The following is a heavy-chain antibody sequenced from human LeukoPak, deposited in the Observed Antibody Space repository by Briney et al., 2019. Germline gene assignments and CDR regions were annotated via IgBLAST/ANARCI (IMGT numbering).Heavy chain of an antibody. V-gene: IGHV4-34*01. Sequence: SETLSLTCAVYGGSFSGYYWSWIRQPPGKGLEWIGEINHSGSTNYNPSLKSRVTISVDTSKNQFSLKLSSVTAADTAVYYCARGFPPLYYYDSRGTTSDPKPRWYFDYWGQGALVTVSS. CDR1: GGSFSGYY. CDR2: INHSGST. CDR3: ARGFPPLYYYDSRGTTSDPKPRWYFDY. D-gene: IGHD3-22*01. J-gene: IGHJ4*02.